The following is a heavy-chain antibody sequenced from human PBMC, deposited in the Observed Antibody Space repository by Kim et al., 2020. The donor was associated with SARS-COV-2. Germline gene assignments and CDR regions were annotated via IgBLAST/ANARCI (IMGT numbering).Heavy chain of an antibody. CDR2: INHSGST. Sequence: SETLSLTCAVYGGSFSGYYWSWIRQPPGKGLEWIGEINHSGSTNYNPSLKSRVTISVDTSKNQFSLKLSSVTAADTAVYYCASWNSSSWRFDYWGQGTLVTVSS. V-gene: IGHV4-34*01. J-gene: IGHJ4*02. CDR3: ASWNSSSWRFDY. CDR1: GGSFSGYY. D-gene: IGHD6-13*01.